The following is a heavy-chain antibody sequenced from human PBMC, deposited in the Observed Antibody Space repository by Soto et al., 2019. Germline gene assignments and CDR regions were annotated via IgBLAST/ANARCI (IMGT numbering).Heavy chain of an antibody. CDR1: GLTFSNFW. V-gene: IGHV3-74*01. Sequence: EVQLVESGGGLVQPGGSLRLSCAVSGLTFSNFWMHWVRQAPGKGLVWVSRVTGDGITTDYADSVKGRFTISRDNAKNTVFLQMNSLRAEDTAVYYCATLNSFGSDFWGHGTLVTVSS. CDR2: VTGDGITT. D-gene: IGHD3-3*01. CDR3: ATLNSFGSDF. J-gene: IGHJ4*01.